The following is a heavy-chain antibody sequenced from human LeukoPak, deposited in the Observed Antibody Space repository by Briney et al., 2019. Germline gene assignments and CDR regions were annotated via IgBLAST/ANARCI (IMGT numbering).Heavy chain of an antibody. J-gene: IGHJ4*02. CDR2: IYSDGTT. V-gene: IGHV3-53*01. Sequence: PGGSLRLSCAASGFTVSRNYMSWVRQAPGKGLEWVSLIYSDGTTYYADSLKGRFTISRDNSKNTLYLQMNSLRAEDTAVYYCARAVVTAMGFFDYWGQGTLVTVSS. CDR3: ARAVVTAMGFFDY. D-gene: IGHD2-21*02. CDR1: GFTVSRNY.